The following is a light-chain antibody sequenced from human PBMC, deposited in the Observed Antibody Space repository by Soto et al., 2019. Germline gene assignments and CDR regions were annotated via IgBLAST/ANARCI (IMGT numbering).Light chain of an antibody. Sequence: ESVLTQSPGTLSLSPGEKATLSCRAGQSVSSSYLAWYQQKPGQAPRLLIYGASSRATGIRDRFSGSGSGTDFTLTVSRLEPEDFAVYYCQQFGRSSWTFGQRTKVEIK. CDR3: QQFGRSSWT. J-gene: IGKJ1*01. V-gene: IGKV3-20*01. CDR1: QSVSSSY. CDR2: GAS.